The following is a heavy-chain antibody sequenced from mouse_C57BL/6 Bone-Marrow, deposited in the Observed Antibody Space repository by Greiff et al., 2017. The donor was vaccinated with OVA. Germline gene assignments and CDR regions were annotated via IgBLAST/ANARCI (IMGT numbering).Heavy chain of an antibody. CDR2: INPNNGGT. D-gene: IGHD1-1*02. V-gene: IGHV1-26*01. CDR1: GYTFTDYY. Sequence: VQLQQSGPELVKPGASVKISCKASGYTFTDYYMNWVKQSHGKSLEWIGDINPNNGGTSYNQKFKGKATLTVDKSSSTAYMELRSLTSEDSAVYYCARYPLYWWFYAMDYWGQGTSVTVSS. J-gene: IGHJ4*01. CDR3: ARYPLYWWFYAMDY.